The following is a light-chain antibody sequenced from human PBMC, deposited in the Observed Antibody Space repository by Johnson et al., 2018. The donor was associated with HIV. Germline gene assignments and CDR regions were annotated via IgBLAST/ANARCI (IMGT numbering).Light chain of an antibody. CDR2: DNN. V-gene: IGLV1-51*01. Sequence: QAVLTQPPSVSAAPGQKVTISCSGSSSNIGRNYVSWYQQLPGTAPKLLIFDNNKRPSGIPDRFSGSNSGTSATLGISRLQTGDEADYYCGTWDSSLSAVFYVCGTGTKVTVL. J-gene: IGLJ1*01. CDR1: SSNIGRNY. CDR3: GTWDSSLSAVFYV.